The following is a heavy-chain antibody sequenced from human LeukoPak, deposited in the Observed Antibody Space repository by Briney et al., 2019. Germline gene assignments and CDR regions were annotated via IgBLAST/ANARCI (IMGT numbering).Heavy chain of an antibody. D-gene: IGHD6-13*01. V-gene: IGHV4-4*07. J-gene: IGHJ4*02. CDR2: IYTSGST. Sequence: PSETLSLTCTVSGGSISSHYWSWIRQPAGKGLEWIGLIYTSGSTNYNPSLQSRVTMSVDTSKNQFSLKVSSVTAADTAVYYCARDGYRSSWVDWGQGTLVTVSS. CDR3: ARDGYRSSWVD. CDR1: GGSISSHY.